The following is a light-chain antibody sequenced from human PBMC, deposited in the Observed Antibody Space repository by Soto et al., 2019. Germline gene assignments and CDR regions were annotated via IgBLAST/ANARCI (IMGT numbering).Light chain of an antibody. V-gene: IGLV1-40*01. Sequence: QSVLTQPPSVSGAPGKRVTISCPGGASNIGASSDVHWYQQLPGTAPKLLTYGNSNRPSGVPDRFSGSKSGTSASLAITGLQAEDEADYYCQSYDSSLSGWVFGGGTKLTVL. J-gene: IGLJ3*02. CDR2: GNS. CDR3: QSYDSSLSGWV. CDR1: ASNIGASSD.